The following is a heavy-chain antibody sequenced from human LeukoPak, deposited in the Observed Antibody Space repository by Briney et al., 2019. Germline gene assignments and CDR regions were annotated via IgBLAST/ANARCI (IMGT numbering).Heavy chain of an antibody. D-gene: IGHD4-11*01. CDR2: VNSDGGSA. V-gene: IGHV3-23*01. CDR3: AKGISNPDY. J-gene: IGHJ4*02. Sequence: GGSLRLSCAASGFTFSSHAMTWVRQAPGKGLEWVSGVNSDGGSAYYADSVRGRFTISRNNSKNTLYLQMNSLRAEDTAVYYCAKGISNPDYWGQGTLVTVSS. CDR1: GFTFSSHA.